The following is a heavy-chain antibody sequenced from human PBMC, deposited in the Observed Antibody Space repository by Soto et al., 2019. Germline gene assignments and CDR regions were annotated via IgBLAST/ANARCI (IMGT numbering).Heavy chain of an antibody. D-gene: IGHD2-21*02. Sequence: QITLKESGPTLVKPTQTLTLTCTFSGFSLTTRGVGVGWIRQPPGKALEWPAHIYWDDDKRYNPSLKSRLTTTKDTTKNQVVLTLTNMDPVDTATYYCAHRSRVTAKSKNWFDPWGQGNLVTVSS. V-gene: IGHV2-5*02. J-gene: IGHJ5*02. CDR3: AHRSRVTAKSKNWFDP. CDR2: IYWDDDK. CDR1: GFSLTTRGVG.